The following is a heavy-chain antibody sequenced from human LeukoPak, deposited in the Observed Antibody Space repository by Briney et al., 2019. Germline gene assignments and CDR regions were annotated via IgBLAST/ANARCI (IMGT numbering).Heavy chain of an antibody. CDR3: ARDEYSGSSGGY. CDR2: INPNSGGT. Sequence: ASVKVSCKASGYTFTGYYLHWVRQAPGQGLEWMGWINPNSGGTNYAQKFQGWVTMTRDTSISTAYMELSRLRSDDTAVYYCARDEYSGSSGGYWGQGTLVTVSS. D-gene: IGHD6-6*01. V-gene: IGHV1-2*04. CDR1: GYTFTGYY. J-gene: IGHJ4*02.